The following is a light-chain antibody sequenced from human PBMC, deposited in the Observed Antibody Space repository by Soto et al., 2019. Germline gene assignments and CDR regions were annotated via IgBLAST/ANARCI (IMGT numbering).Light chain of an antibody. V-gene: IGKV3-20*01. CDR1: QSVSHNY. Sequence: IMLKQSPGTLSLNRGEIARLSCRATQSVSHNYLAWSQQKPGQAPRLVIYGASNRATGVPDRFSGSGSGTDFTLTISRLETEDYAVYYCQQYGSSLTCGGGTKVDI. J-gene: IGKJ4*01. CDR3: QQYGSSLT. CDR2: GAS.